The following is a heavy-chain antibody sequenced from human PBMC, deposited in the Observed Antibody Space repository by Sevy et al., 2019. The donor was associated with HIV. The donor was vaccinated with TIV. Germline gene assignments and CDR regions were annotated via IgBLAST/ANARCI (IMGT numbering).Heavy chain of an antibody. CDR3: AREGCTVPHDY. CDR2: FCFGGSTF. J-gene: IGHJ4*02. CDR1: GFTFSIYT. D-gene: IGHD2-8*02. V-gene: IGHV3-23*01. Sequence: GGSLRLSCAASGFTFSIYTMSWVRQAPGKGLEWVSTFCFGGSTFHYADSVKGRFTISRDNSKNTLSLQMNSLRADDTAVYYWAREGCTVPHDYWGQGTLVTVSS.